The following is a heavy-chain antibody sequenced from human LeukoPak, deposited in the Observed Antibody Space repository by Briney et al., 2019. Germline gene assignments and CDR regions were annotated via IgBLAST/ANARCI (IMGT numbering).Heavy chain of an antibody. CDR1: GGSISSYY. CDR2: IYYSEST. D-gene: IGHD3-10*01. V-gene: IGHV4-59*01. J-gene: IGHJ5*02. Sequence: SETLSLTCTVSGGSISSYYGSWIRQPPGKGLEWIGYIYYSESTNYNPSLKSRVTISVDTSKNQSSLKLSSVTAADTAVYYCARGRVWFGESKGWFDPWGQGTLVTVSS. CDR3: ARGRVWFGESKGWFDP.